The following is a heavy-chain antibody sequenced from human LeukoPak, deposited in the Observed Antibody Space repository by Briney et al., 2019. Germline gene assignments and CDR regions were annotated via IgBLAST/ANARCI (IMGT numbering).Heavy chain of an antibody. J-gene: IGHJ4*02. D-gene: IGHD5-12*01. CDR3: ARDGYSGNDGL. CDR1: GYSINNGYY. V-gene: IGHV4-38-2*02. CDR2: IYHSGST. Sequence: SETLSLTCTVSGYSINNGYYWGWIRQPPGKGLEWIGSIYHSGSTYYKPSLKSRVTISVDTSKNQFSLKMSSVTAADTAVYYCARDGYSGNDGLWGQGTLVTVSS.